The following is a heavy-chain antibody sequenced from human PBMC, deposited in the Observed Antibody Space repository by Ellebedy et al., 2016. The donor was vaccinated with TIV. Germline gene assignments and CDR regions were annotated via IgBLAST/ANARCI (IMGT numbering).Heavy chain of an antibody. CDR1: GFTLSSFG. V-gene: IGHV3-30*03. Sequence: GESLKISXAASGFTLSSFGMNWVRQAPGKGLEWVAHISSDGSNKFYADSVQGRFTISRDNSKNTLYLQMNSLRTEDTAVYYCAREEGDDWFGGFDIWGQGTMVTVSS. CDR3: AREEGDDWFGGFDI. J-gene: IGHJ3*02. D-gene: IGHD3-9*01. CDR2: ISSDGSNK.